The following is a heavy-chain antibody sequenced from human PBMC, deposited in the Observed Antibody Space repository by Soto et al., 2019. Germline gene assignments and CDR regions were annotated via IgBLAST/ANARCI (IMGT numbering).Heavy chain of an antibody. D-gene: IGHD3-10*01. J-gene: IGHJ6*02. CDR3: AGGRGVRGTIITTYYYYGMDV. V-gene: IGHV4-34*01. Sequence: SETLSLTCAVYGGSFSAYHWSWIRQPPGKGLEWIGEINHRGSPNYNPSLKSRVTMSVDTSKNQFPLKLSSVTAADTAVYYCAGGRGVRGTIITTYYYYGMDVWGQGTTVTVSS. CDR1: GGSFSAYH. CDR2: INHRGSP.